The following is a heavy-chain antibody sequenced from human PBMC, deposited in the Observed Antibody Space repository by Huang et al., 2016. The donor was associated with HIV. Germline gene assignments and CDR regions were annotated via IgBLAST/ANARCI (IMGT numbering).Heavy chain of an antibody. D-gene: IGHD2-2*01. Sequence: NWVRQAPGKGLEWVSSIGSSSYIHYADSVKGRFTISRDNAGNSMYLQMNSLRVEDTAVYYCTRDKGQPLSPLAYWGQGTLVTVSS. V-gene: IGHV3-21*01. CDR3: TRDKGQPLSPLAY. CDR2: IGSSSYI. J-gene: IGHJ4*02.